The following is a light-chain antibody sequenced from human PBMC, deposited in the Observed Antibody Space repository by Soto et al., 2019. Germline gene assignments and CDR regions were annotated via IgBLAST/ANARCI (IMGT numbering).Light chain of an antibody. Sequence: VLTQSPGTLSLSPGERATLSCRASQTVRNNYLAWYQQKPGQAPRLLIYGASNRATGIPDRFSGSGSGTDFTLTISRLEPEDFAVYYCQQYGSSGTFGQGTKV. CDR1: QTVRNNY. J-gene: IGKJ1*01. V-gene: IGKV3-20*01. CDR2: GAS. CDR3: QQYGSSGT.